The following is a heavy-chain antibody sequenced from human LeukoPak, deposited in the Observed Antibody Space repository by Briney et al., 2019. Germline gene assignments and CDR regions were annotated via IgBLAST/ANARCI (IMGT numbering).Heavy chain of an antibody. D-gene: IGHD5-18*01. Sequence: SETLSLTCTVSGDSVSSGSYYWSWIRQPPGKGLEWIGYIYYSGSTNYNPSLKSRVTISVDTSKNQFSLKLSSVTAADTAVYYCARVVDTASGAFDIWGQGTMVTVSS. CDR2: IYYSGST. CDR3: ARVVDTASGAFDI. CDR1: GDSVSSGSYY. J-gene: IGHJ3*02. V-gene: IGHV4-61*01.